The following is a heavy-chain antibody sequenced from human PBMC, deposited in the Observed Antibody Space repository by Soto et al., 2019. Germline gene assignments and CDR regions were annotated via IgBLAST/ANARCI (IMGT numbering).Heavy chain of an antibody. CDR3: ARDQRGAFDI. CDR2: ISSSSSYI. V-gene: IGHV3-21*01. Sequence: LXLSGVASGTTFSSYNMNWVRQAPGKGLEWVSSISSSSSYIYYADSVKGRFTISRDNAKNSLYLQMNSLRAEDTAVYYCARDQRGAFDICGQGTMVTV. J-gene: IGHJ3*02. CDR1: GTTFSSYN.